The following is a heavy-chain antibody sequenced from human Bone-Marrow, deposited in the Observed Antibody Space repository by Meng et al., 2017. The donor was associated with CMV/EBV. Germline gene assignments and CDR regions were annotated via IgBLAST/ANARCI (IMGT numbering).Heavy chain of an antibody. D-gene: IGHD3-10*01. CDR2: ITGSSSTI. Sequence: GESLKISFAASGFTFTTYSMNWVRQAPGEGLEWVSYITGSSSTINYADSVKGRFTISRDNAKNLLYLQLNSLSSEDTVVYYCARDHYEGHIWFIFDLWGQGIPVTVSS. CDR3: ARDHYEGHIWFIFDL. V-gene: IGHV3-48*04. CDR1: GFTFTTYS. J-gene: IGHJ4*02.